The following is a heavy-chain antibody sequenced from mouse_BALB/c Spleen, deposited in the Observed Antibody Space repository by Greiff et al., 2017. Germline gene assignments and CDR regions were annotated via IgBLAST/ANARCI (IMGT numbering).Heavy chain of an antibody. CDR3: ARHYYYGSSQYYYAMDY. D-gene: IGHD1-1*01. J-gene: IGHJ4*01. CDR1: GFAFSSYD. CDR2: ISSGGGST. V-gene: IGHV5-12-1*01. Sequence: EVKVVESGGGLVKPGGSLKLSCAASGFAFSSYDMSWVRQTPEKRLEWVAYISSGGGSTYYPDTVKGRFTISRDNAKNTLYLQMSSLKSEDTAMYYCARHYYYGSSQYYYAMDYWGQGTSVTVSS.